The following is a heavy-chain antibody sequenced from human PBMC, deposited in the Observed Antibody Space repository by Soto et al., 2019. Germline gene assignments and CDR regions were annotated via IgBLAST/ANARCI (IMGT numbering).Heavy chain of an antibody. CDR1: GGTFSSYA. Sequence: SVKVSCKXSGGTFSSYAISWVRQAPGQGLEWMGGIIPIFGTANYAQKFQGRVTITADESTSTAYMELSSLRSEDTAVYYCASCFMVRGVISYYFDYWGQGTLVTVSS. V-gene: IGHV1-69*13. CDR2: IIPIFGTA. CDR3: ASCFMVRGVISYYFDY. D-gene: IGHD3-10*01. J-gene: IGHJ4*02.